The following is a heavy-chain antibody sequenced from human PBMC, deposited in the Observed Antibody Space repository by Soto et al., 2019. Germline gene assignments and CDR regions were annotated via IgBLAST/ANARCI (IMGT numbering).Heavy chain of an antibody. CDR3: VSRVPGGSYGAPYLQH. J-gene: IGHJ1*01. CDR1: GFTFSDYG. D-gene: IGHD1-26*01. CDR2: ISRDGDDH. V-gene: IGHV3-30*03. Sequence: QVQLVESGGDVVQPGRSLRLSCAVSGFTFSDYGMHWVRQAPGKGLEWVAVISRDGDDHYYVDSVKGRFTVSRDNSENTLYLQMNSLRVEDTAVYYCVSRVPGGSYGAPYLQHWGQGTLVTVSS.